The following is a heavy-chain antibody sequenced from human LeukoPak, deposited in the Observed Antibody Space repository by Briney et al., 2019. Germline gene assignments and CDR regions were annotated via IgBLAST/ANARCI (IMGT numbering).Heavy chain of an antibody. V-gene: IGHV3-7*01. CDR1: GFSVRDFW. Sequence: GGSLRPSCPASGFSVRDFWMAWVRQAPGKGREWVAHIKEDRTSDDYVDSVKGRFSISKDDGKNSLHLQMNSLRVEDTAVSYCVRGGWELDYWGQGTLVTVSS. J-gene: IGHJ4*02. CDR3: VRGGWELDY. D-gene: IGHD1-1*01. CDR2: IKEDRTSD.